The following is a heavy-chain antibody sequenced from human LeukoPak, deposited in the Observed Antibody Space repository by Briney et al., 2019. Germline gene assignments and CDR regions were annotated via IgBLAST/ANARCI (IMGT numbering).Heavy chain of an antibody. CDR2: IWYHGSKE. Sequence: GGSLRLSCATSGFIFSRYGIHWVRQAPGKGLEWVAYIWYHGSKEEYAAKVKGRFTISRDNSKNTVHLQMSSLRAEDTGVYFCAREAFDFCSRCGFDPWGQGTPVSVSS. J-gene: IGHJ5*02. CDR3: AREAFDFCSRCGFDP. V-gene: IGHV3-33*01. CDR1: GFIFSRYG. D-gene: IGHD3-3*01.